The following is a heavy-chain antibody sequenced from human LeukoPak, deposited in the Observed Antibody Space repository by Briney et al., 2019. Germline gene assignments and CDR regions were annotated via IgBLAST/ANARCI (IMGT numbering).Heavy chain of an antibody. Sequence: GGSLRLSCAASGFTFDDYTMHWVRQAPGRGLEWVSLISWDGGSTYYADSVKGRFTISRDNSKNSLYLQMNSLRTEDTALYYCAKAQVEGVVVTATMLQYGMDVWGQGTTVTVSS. CDR1: GFTFDDYT. J-gene: IGHJ6*02. V-gene: IGHV3-43*01. CDR3: AKAQVEGVVVTATMLQYGMDV. D-gene: IGHD2-21*02. CDR2: ISWDGGST.